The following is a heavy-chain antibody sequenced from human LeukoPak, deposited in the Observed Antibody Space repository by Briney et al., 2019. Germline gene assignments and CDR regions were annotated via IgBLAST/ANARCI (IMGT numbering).Heavy chain of an antibody. CDR3: ASNSITMVRGPIDY. CDR1: GDSVSSNSAA. V-gene: IGHV6-1*01. CDR2: TYYRSKWYN. Sequence: SQTLSLTCAISGDSVSSNSAAWNWIRQSPSRGLEWLGRTYYRSKWYNDYAVSVKSRITINPDTSKNQFSLKLSSVTAADTAVYYCASNSITMVRGPIDYWGQGTLVTVSS. J-gene: IGHJ4*02. D-gene: IGHD3-10*01.